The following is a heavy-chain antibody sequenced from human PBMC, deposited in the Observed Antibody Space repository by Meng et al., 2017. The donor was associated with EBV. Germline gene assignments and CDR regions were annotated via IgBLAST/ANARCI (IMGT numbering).Heavy chain of an antibody. CDR3: ARVGIAVAGTGDY. CDR2: INPNSGGT. V-gene: IGHV1-2*06. Sequence: QVQLVQSGAEVKKPGASGKVSCKASGYTFTGYYMHWVRQAPGQGLEWMGRINPNSGGTNYAQKFQGRVTMTRDASISTAYMELSRLRSDDTAVYYCARVGIAVAGTGDYWGQGTLVTVSS. J-gene: IGHJ4*02. D-gene: IGHD6-19*01. CDR1: GYTFTGYY.